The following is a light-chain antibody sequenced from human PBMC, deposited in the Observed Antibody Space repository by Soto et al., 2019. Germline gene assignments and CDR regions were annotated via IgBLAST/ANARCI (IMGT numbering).Light chain of an antibody. V-gene: IGKV1-5*01. CDR1: QSISSW. CDR2: DAS. CDR3: QQYNSYSWT. J-gene: IGKJ1*01. Sequence: DIQMTPSPSALSGSVGDRVSIPCRASQSISSWFAWYQQKPGKAPKLLLYDASSLESGVPSSFSGGGSGTEFTLTISSLQPDDFATYYCQQYNSYSWTFGQGTKVDIK.